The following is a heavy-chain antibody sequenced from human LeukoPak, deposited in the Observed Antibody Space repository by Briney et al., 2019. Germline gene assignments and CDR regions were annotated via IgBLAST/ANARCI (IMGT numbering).Heavy chain of an antibody. D-gene: IGHD1-14*01. CDR3: ARFPGGAEYRHYYYMDV. Sequence: SETLSLTCAVYGGSFSGYYWSWIRQPPGKGLEWIGEINHSGSTNHNPSLKSRVTISVDTSKNQFSLKLSSVTAADTAVYYCARFPGGAEYRHYYYMDVWGKGTTVTVSS. J-gene: IGHJ6*03. CDR1: GGSFSGYY. V-gene: IGHV4-34*01. CDR2: INHSGST.